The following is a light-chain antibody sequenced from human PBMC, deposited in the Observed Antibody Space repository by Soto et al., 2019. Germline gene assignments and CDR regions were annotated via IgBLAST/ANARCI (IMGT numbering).Light chain of an antibody. J-gene: IGKJ2*01. Sequence: EILMTQSPATLSVSPGERVTLSCRASQSVSSNLAWYQQKPGQAPRLLIYGASIRATGIPVRFSGSGSGAEFTLTISSLRSEDFAVYYCQQRANWLFGQGTKLEIK. CDR2: GAS. V-gene: IGKV3-15*01. CDR3: QQRANWL. CDR1: QSVSSN.